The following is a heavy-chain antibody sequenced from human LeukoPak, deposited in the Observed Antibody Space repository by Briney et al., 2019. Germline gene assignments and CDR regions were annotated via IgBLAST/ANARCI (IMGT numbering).Heavy chain of an antibody. CDR3: ASRIAVAIDY. Sequence: SETLPLSCAVLGGSFSGYYWIWIRQSPGKGLEWIGETNPRGSTNYNPSLKSRVTISVDRSKNQFSLKLSSVTAAGTAVYYCASRIAVAIDYWGEGTLVTVSS. J-gene: IGHJ4*02. V-gene: IGHV4-34*01. D-gene: IGHD6-19*01. CDR2: TNPRGST. CDR1: GGSFSGYY.